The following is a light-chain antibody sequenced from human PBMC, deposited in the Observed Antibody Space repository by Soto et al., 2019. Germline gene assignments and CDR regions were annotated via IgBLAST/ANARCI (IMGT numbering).Light chain of an antibody. CDR3: QQYNNWPRT. Sequence: EIVMTQSPATLSVSPGERATLSCRASQSVSSNLAWYQQKPGQAPRLLIYGASTRATGIPARFSGSGSGTEFTLPISSLQSEDFACYYSQQYNNWPRTFGQGTKVEIK. CDR2: GAS. CDR1: QSVSSN. V-gene: IGKV3-15*01. J-gene: IGKJ1*01.